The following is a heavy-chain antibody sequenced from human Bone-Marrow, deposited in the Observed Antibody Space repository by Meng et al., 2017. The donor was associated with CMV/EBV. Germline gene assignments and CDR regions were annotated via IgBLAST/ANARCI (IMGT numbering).Heavy chain of an antibody. D-gene: IGHD3-10*01. CDR2: IDWDDDK. J-gene: IGHJ5*02. CDR1: DFSLSTSGMR. V-gene: IGHV2-70D*14. Sequence: GPMVVKLTPALTPTCTYSDFSLSTSGMRVSWIRQPPGKALEWLARIDWDDDKFYSTSLKTRLTISKDTSKNQVVLTMTNMDPVDTATYYCARAYGSGSHEDWFDPWGQGTLVTVSS. CDR3: ARAYGSGSHEDWFDP.